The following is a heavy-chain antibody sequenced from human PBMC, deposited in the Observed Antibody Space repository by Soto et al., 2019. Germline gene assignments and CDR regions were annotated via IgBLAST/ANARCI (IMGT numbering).Heavy chain of an antibody. CDR3: AKLPITAVNRGSHFDS. CDR2: ISFEGSED. CDR1: GLTFSSYG. V-gene: IGHV3-33*05. D-gene: IGHD3-16*01. J-gene: IGHJ5*01. Sequence: QVLLEESGGGVVQPGKSLRLACAGSGLTFSSYGLQRVRQPPGKGLEWLAFISFEGSEDYYAESVKGRFTISRDNPRNTLYLQLTSLRAEVTAGYFCAKLPITAVNRGSHFDSWGRGTLVTFSS.